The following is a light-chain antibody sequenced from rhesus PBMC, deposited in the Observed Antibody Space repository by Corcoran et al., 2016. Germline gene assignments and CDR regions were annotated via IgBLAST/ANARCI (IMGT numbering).Light chain of an antibody. J-gene: IGKJ1*01. V-gene: IGKV1-32*01. Sequence: DIQMTQSPSSLSASVGDRVTITWRASQGISSYLNWYQQKPGKAPKLLIDYAKRLESGVPSRFSGSGSGTDFTLTFRCLQPEYLATYDCQQYDSLILTFGPGAKVEIK. CDR2: YAK. CDR3: QQYDSLILT. CDR1: QGISSY.